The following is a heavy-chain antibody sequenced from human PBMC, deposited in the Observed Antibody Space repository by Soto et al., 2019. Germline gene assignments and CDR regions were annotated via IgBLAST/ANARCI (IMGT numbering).Heavy chain of an antibody. CDR2: IYSSGST. D-gene: IGHD1-26*01. V-gene: IGHV4-59*01. CDR3: ARGRWGSYQYYYFDA. CDR1: GGSISIYY. Sequence: SETLTLTCTVSGGSISIYYWSWIRRPPGKGLEWIGYIYSSGSTNYNPSLNSRVTISVDTSKNQFSLKLSSVTAADTGVYYCARGRWGSYQYYYFDAWGQGNLVTVSS. J-gene: IGHJ4*02.